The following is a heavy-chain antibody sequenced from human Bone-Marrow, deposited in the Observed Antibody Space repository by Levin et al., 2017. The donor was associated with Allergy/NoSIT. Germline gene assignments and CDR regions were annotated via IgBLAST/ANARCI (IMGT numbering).Heavy chain of an antibody. J-gene: IGHJ4*02. V-gene: IGHV4-59*01. CDR2: MYYSGST. Sequence: SETLSLTCTVSGGSISNYYWSWIRQPPGKGLEWIGYMYYSGSTNYNPSLKSRVTISIDTSKNQFSLKLSSVTAADTAVYYCARVAGGNAVPFDYWGQGTLVTVSS. CDR1: GGSISNYY. D-gene: IGHD4-23*01. CDR3: ARVAGGNAVPFDY.